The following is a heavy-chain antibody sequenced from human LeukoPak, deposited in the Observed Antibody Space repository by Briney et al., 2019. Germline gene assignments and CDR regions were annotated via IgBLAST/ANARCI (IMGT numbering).Heavy chain of an antibody. J-gene: IGHJ4*02. CDR1: GGTFSSYA. Sequence: SVKVSCKASGGTFSSYAISWVRQAPGQGLEWMGRIIPILGIANYAQKFQGRVTITADKSTSTAYMELSSLRSEDTAVYYCARVLKLSDWFYFDYWGQGTLATVSS. CDR2: IIPILGIA. V-gene: IGHV1-69*04. CDR3: ARVLKLSDWFYFDY. D-gene: IGHD3-9*01.